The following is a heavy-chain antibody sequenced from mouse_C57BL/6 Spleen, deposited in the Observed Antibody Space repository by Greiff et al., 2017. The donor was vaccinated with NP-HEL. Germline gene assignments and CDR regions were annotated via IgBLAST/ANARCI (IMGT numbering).Heavy chain of an antibody. CDR1: GYTFTSYW. J-gene: IGHJ3*01. Sequence: QVQLQQPGAELVMPGASVKLSCKASGYTFTSYWMHWVKQRPGQGLEWIGEIDPSDSYTNYNQKFKGKSTLTVDKSSSTAYMQLSSLTSEDSAVDYCARRDYDRSGFAYWGQGTLVTVSA. CDR2: IDPSDSYT. V-gene: IGHV1-69*01. CDR3: ARRDYDRSGFAY. D-gene: IGHD2-4*01.